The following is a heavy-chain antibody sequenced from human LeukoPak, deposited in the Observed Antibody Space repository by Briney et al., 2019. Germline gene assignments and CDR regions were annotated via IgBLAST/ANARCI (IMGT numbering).Heavy chain of an antibody. CDR1: GYTFTGXY. CDR3: ARDLGKYYDSSGYFRTPVDY. Sequence: GASXXVSCKASGYTFTGXYMHWVRXAPGQXLEWXXWXXPNSGGTNYAQKFQGRVTMTRDTSISTAYMELSRLRSDDTAVYYCARDLGKYYDSSGYFRTPVDYWGQGTLVTVSS. J-gene: IGHJ4*02. CDR2: XXPNSGGT. V-gene: IGHV1-2*02. D-gene: IGHD3-22*01.